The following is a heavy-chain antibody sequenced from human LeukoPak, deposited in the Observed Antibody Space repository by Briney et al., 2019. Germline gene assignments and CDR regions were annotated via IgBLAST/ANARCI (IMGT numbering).Heavy chain of an antibody. CDR2: IYYSGST. D-gene: IGHD3-22*01. CDR3: ARTYYYDSSSSAAEYFQH. V-gene: IGHV4-59*01. J-gene: IGHJ1*01. CDR1: DGSISSYY. Sequence: SETLSLTCTVSDGSISSYYWSCIRQPPGKGLEWIGYIYYSGSTNYNPSLNSRVTISVDTSKNQFSLKLSSVTAADTAVYYCARTYYYDSSSSAAEYFQHWGQGTLVTVSS.